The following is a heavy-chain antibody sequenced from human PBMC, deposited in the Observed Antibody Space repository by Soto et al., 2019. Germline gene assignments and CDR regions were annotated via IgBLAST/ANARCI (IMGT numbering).Heavy chain of an antibody. V-gene: IGHV4-31*03. J-gene: IGHJ6*02. D-gene: IGHD4-17*01. CDR3: ARRTTVTTLYYYYYGMDV. CDR2: IYYSGST. CDR1: GGSISSGGYY. Sequence: SETLSLTCTVSGGSISSGGYYWSWFRQHPGKGLEWIWYIYYSGSTYYNPSLKSRVTISVDTSKNQFSLKLSSVTAADTAVYYCARRTTVTTLYYYYYGMDVWGQGTTVTVSS.